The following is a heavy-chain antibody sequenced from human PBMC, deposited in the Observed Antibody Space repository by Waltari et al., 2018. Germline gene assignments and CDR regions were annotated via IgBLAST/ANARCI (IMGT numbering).Heavy chain of an antibody. J-gene: IGHJ4*02. D-gene: IGHD6-25*01. CDR3: ARDPPGVAAAGPGRG. CDR2: IYSSGST. Sequence: EVQLVESGGGLVQPGGSLRLSCAASGLTVGNNYRSWVRQAPGKGLELISLIYSSGSTYYADSVKGRFTISRDNSKNTLYLQMNSLRSEDTAVYFCARDPPGVAAAGPGRGWGQGTLVTVSS. V-gene: IGHV3-66*02. CDR1: GLTVGNNY.